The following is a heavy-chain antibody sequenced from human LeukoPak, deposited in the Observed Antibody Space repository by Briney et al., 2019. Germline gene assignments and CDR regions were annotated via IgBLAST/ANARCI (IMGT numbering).Heavy chain of an antibody. CDR1: GFTFTSYA. CDR3: AKNRGHCVDGVCHNYYYMDV. J-gene: IGHJ6*03. V-gene: IGHV3-23*01. D-gene: IGHD2-8*02. CDR2: VSGSAGRT. Sequence: GWSLRLSCAASGFTFTSYAMTWVRPAPGKGLEWVSTVSGSAGRTDYADSVKGRFTISRDNLKNTLYLQMNGLRAEDTAVYYCAKNRGHCVDGVCHNYYYMDVWGKGTTVTVSS.